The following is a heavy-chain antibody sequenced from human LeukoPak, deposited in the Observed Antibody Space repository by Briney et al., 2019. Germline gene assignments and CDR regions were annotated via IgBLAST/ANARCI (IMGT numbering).Heavy chain of an antibody. D-gene: IGHD5-12*01. CDR1: GGSISSGGYY. J-gene: IGHJ3*02. V-gene: IGHV4-30-2*01. CDR3: ARVEMATIDAFDI. Sequence: SQTLSLTCTVSGGSISSGGYYWSWIRQPPGKGLEWIGEINHSGSTNYNPSLKSRVTISVDTSKNQFSLKLSSVTAADTAVYYCARVEMATIDAFDIWGQGTMVTVSS. CDR2: INHSGST.